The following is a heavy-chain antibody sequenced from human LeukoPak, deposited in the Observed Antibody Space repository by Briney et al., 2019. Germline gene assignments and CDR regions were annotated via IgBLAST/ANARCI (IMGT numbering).Heavy chain of an antibody. J-gene: IGHJ4*02. CDR2: TYYRSKWYN. V-gene: IGHV6-1*01. CDR3: ARNFDGYLEY. Sequence: SQTLSLTCAIPGDSVSSNGAAWNWIRHSPSRGLEWLGRTYYRSKWYNGYALSVKSRITIRPDTSKNQFSLQLNSVTPEDTAVYYCARNFDGYLEYWGQGTLVTVSS. D-gene: IGHD5-24*01. CDR1: GDSVSSNGAA.